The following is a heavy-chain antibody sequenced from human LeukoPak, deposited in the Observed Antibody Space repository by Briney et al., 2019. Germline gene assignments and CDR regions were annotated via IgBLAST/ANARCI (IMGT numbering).Heavy chain of an antibody. J-gene: IGHJ4*02. CDR3: ARTNSLDY. CDR1: GFTFSDYY. V-gene: IGHV3-11*03. Sequence: GGSLRLSCAASGFTFSDYYMSWIRQAPGKGLEWVSWISGSSSKTSYADSVKGRFTISRDNAKNSVYLQMNSLRAGDTAVYYCARTNSLDYWGQGTLVTVSS. CDR2: ISGSSSKT.